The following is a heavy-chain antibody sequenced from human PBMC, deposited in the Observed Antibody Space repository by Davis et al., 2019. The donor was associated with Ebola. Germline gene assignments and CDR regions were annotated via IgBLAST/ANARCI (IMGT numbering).Heavy chain of an antibody. CDR3: AREDRYFGHSWFDP. Sequence: AASVKVSCKASGCTFRSYAISWVRQAPGQGLEWMGGIIPIFGTANYAQKLQGRVTITADESTSTAYMELSSLRSEDTAVYYCAREDRYFGHSWFDPWGQGTLVTVSS. V-gene: IGHV1-69*13. D-gene: IGHD3-9*01. J-gene: IGHJ5*02. CDR1: GCTFRSYA. CDR2: IIPIFGTA.